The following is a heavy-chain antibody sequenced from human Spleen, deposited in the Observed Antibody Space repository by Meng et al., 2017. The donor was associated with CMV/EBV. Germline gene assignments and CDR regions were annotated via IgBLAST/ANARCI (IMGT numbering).Heavy chain of an antibody. Sequence: LSCAASGFTFSSYWMHWVRQAPGKGLVWVSRINSDGSSTSYADSVKGRFTISRDNAKNTLYLQMNSLRAEDTAVYYCAVVGATTSFDYWGQGTLVTVSS. CDR1: GFTFSSYW. CDR2: INSDGSST. J-gene: IGHJ4*02. CDR3: AVVGATTSFDY. D-gene: IGHD1-26*01. V-gene: IGHV3-74*01.